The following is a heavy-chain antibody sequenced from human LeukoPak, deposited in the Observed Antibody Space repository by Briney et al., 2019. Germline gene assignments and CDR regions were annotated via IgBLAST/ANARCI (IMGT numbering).Heavy chain of an antibody. Sequence: GGSLRLSCAASGITFSNYDMNWVRQAPGKGLEWVSYISSSSSNIQYADSVKGRFTISRDNAENSLYLQMNSLRDEDTAVYYCARNTPGRVYFDYWGQGTLVTVSS. CDR1: GITFSNYD. CDR3: ARNTPGRVYFDY. V-gene: IGHV3-48*02. J-gene: IGHJ4*02. CDR2: ISSSSSNI. D-gene: IGHD1-26*01.